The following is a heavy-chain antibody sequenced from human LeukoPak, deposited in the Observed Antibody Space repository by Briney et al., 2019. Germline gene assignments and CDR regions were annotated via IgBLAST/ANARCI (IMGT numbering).Heavy chain of an antibody. J-gene: IGHJ3*02. V-gene: IGHV3-23*01. CDR3: AKLYSDYDWDDAFDI. Sequence: GSLRLSCAASGFTFSSYAMSWVRQAPGKGLEWVSAISASGGGTYSADSVKGRFTISRDNSKNTLYLEMDSLRAEGKGVYYCAKLYSDYDWDDAFDIWGQGTMVTVSS. CDR1: GFTFSSYA. CDR2: ISASGGGT. D-gene: IGHD5-12*01.